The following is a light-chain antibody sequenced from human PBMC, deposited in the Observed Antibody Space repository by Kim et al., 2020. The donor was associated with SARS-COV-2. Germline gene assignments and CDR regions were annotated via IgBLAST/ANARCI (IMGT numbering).Light chain of an antibody. CDR3: QRRRNWSYT. CDR2: DAS. V-gene: IGKV3-11*01. Sequence: LTLSPGDRATLSGRASLSSYIAWYQKKPGQAPSLLIYDASNRNTGIPARFSGSGSGTDFTLTISSLEPEDFAVYYCQRRRNWSYTFGQGTKLEI. CDR1: LSSY. J-gene: IGKJ2*01.